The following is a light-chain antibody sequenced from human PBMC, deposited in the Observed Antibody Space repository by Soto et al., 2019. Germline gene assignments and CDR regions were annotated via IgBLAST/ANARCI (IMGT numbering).Light chain of an antibody. CDR3: QQDGDSPRT. Sequence: EIVLTQSPGTLSLSPGESATLSCRASQSVSSNSLAWYRRNPGQPPSLLIYGTSTRATDIPRRFSGSGSGTDFTLTSTRLEPEDFAVYFWQQDGDSPRTFGQGTKVEVK. CDR2: GTS. V-gene: IGKV3-20*01. CDR1: QSVSSNS. J-gene: IGKJ1*01.